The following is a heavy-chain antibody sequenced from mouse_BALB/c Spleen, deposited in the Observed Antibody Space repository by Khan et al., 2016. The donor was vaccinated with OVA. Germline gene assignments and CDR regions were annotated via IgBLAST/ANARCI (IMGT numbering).Heavy chain of an antibody. CDR1: GYTFTSYT. CDR3: VGDGAYYRNDGWFAY. Sequence: VQLQQSGAELARPGASVKMSCKASGYTFTSYTIHWIKLRPGQGLEWIGYINPSNGYTNSNQKFKDKATLTADKYSTTAYMQLSSLKSKDSAIENGVGDGAYYRNDGWFAYGGQGTLVTVSA. D-gene: IGHD2-14*01. J-gene: IGHJ3*01. CDR2: INPSNGYT. V-gene: IGHV1-4*01.